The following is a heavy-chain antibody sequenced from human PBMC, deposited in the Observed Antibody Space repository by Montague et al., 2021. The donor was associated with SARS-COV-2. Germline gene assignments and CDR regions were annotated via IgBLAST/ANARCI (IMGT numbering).Heavy chain of an antibody. CDR3: ATYYDILTGYYIDAFDI. D-gene: IGHD3-9*01. CDR2: IYYSGST. J-gene: IGHJ3*02. Sequence: SETLSLTCTVSGGSISSSSYYWGWIRQPPGKGLEWIGSIYYSGSTYYNPSLKSRVTISVDTSKHQFSLKLSSVTAADTAVYYCATYYDILTGYYIDAFDIWGQGTMVTVSS. V-gene: IGHV4-39*01. CDR1: GGSISSSSYY.